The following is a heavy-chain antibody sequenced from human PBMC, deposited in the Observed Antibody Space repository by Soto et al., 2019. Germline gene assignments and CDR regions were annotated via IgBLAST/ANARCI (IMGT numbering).Heavy chain of an antibody. J-gene: IGHJ4*02. CDR2: ISVTGDTT. CDR1: GFTISTYS. Sequence: EVQLLESGGGLVQPGGSLRLSCAASGFTISTYSITWVRQTPAKGLEWVSGISVTGDTTFYADSVKGRFTISRDNSKNTVYLQMHSLRVEDTAVYYCVKWSGYGDLWGQGTLVTVSS. D-gene: IGHD5-12*01. CDR3: VKWSGYGDL. V-gene: IGHV3-23*01.